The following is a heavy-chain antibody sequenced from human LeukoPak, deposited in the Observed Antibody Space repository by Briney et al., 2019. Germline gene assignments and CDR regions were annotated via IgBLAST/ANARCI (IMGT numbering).Heavy chain of an antibody. V-gene: IGHV4-34*01. Sequence: SETLSLTCAVYGGSFSGYYWTWIRQPPGKGLEWIGEIHHGGSTNYNPSLKSRVTISVDKSKNKFSLKMSSVTAADTAVYYCARSRDTTNYYRMDVWGQGTTVTVS. CDR3: ARSRDTTNYYRMDV. CDR1: GGSFSGYY. J-gene: IGHJ6*02. CDR2: IHHGGST. D-gene: IGHD1-26*01.